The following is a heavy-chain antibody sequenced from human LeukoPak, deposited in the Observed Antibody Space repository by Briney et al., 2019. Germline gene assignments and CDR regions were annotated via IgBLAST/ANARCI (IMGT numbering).Heavy chain of an antibody. V-gene: IGHV3-11*06. CDR3: ARAGYSSSWYIDYYYYYGMDV. CDR1: GFTFSDYY. J-gene: IGHJ6*02. D-gene: IGHD6-13*01. CDR2: ISGTSTYT. Sequence: PGGSLRLSCATSGFTFSDYYMSWIRQTPGKGLEWISYISGTSTYTNYADSVKGRFTISRDNSKNTLYLQMNSLRAEDTAVYYCARAGYSSSWYIDYYYYYGMDVWGQGTTVTVSS.